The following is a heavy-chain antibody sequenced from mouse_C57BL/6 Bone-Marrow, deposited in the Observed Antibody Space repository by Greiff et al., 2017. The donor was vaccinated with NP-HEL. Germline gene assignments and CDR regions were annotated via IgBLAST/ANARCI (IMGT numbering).Heavy chain of an antibody. J-gene: IGHJ3*01. CDR3: TIYYYGSSYPFAY. D-gene: IGHD1-1*01. CDR2: IRLKSDNYAT. V-gene: IGHV6-3*01. CDR1: GFTFSNYW. Sequence: EVKVEESGGGLVQPGGSMKLSCVASGFTFSNYWMNWVRQSPEKGLEWVAQIRLKSDNYATHYAESVKGRFTISRDDSKSSVYLQMNNLRAEDTGIYYCTIYYYGSSYPFAYWGQGTLVTVSA.